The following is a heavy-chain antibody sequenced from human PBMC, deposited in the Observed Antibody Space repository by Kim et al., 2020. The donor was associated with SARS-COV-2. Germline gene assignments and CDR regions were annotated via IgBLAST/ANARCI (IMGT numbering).Heavy chain of an antibody. D-gene: IGHD6-6*01. V-gene: IGHV4-34*01. Sequence: LKSRVTISVDTSKNHVSRKLSSVTAADTAVYYCARSIAARPGSVHWFDPWGQGTLVTVSS. CDR3: ARSIAARPGSVHWFDP. J-gene: IGHJ5*02.